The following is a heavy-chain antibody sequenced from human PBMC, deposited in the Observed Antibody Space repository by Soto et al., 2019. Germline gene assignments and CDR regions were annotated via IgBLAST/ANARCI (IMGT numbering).Heavy chain of an antibody. V-gene: IGHV1-2*04. CDR3: ARANYVFWSGYNYYYYMAV. CDR1: GYTFTGYY. Sequence: GASVKVSCKASGYTFTGYYMHWVRQAPGQGLEWMGWINPNSGGTNYAQKFQGWVTMTRDTSISTAYMELSRLRSDDTAVYYCARANYVFWSGYNYYYYMAVWGKGTTVTVSS. CDR2: INPNSGGT. D-gene: IGHD3-3*01. J-gene: IGHJ6*03.